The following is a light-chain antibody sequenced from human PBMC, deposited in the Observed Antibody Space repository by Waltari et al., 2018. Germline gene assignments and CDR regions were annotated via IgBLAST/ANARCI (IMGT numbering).Light chain of an antibody. Sequence: QLVLTQSPSASASLGASVKLTCTLSRADSSNVIAWLPQQPGKGPRYLMKVNSDGSHRKGDEIPDRFSGSSSGAERYLTISSLQSEDEADYYCETGGHGTWVFGGGTKLTVL. CDR1: RADSSNV. CDR2: VNSDGSH. V-gene: IGLV4-69*01. CDR3: ETGGHGTWV. J-gene: IGLJ3*02.